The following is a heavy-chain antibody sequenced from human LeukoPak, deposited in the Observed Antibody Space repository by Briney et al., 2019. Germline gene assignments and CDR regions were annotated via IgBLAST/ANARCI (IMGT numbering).Heavy chain of an antibody. D-gene: IGHD3-9*01. J-gene: IGHJ4*02. CDR1: GGSISSYY. CDR2: IYYSGST. Sequence: PSETLSLTCTVSGGSISSYYWSWIRQPPGKGLEWIGYIYYSGSTNYNPSLKSRVTISVDTSKNQFSLKLSSVTAADTAVYYCARFSKDYDISTGYSRSYYFDYWGQGTLVTVSS. CDR3: ARFSKDYDISTGYSRSYYFDY. V-gene: IGHV4-59*01.